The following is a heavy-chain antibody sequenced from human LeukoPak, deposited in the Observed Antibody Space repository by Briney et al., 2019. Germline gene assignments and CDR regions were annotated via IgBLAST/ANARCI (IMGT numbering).Heavy chain of an antibody. CDR1: GFTFSDYW. J-gene: IGHJ4*02. V-gene: IGHV3-7*01. CDR2: IKPDGSEK. D-gene: IGHD4-17*01. Sequence: PGGSLRLSCAASGFTFSDYWMTWVRQAPGKGLEWVANIKPDGSEKYYVDSVKGRFTISRDNAKNSLYLQMNSLRVEDTAVYYCAKSKPRLTTVTTFDYWGQGTLVTVSS. CDR3: AKSKPRLTTVTTFDY.